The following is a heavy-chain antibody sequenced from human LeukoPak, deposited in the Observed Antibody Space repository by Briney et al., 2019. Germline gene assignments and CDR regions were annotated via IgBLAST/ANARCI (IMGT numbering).Heavy chain of an antibody. D-gene: IGHD3-22*01. CDR2: IYYSGST. J-gene: IGHJ4*02. Sequence: SETLSLTCTVSGGSIRSSYYYWGWIRQPPGKGLEWIGYIYYSGSTYYNPSLKSRVTISVDTSKNQFSLKLSSVTAADTAVYYCAGSGYYYTWDYWGQGTLVTVSS. V-gene: IGHV4-30-4*08. CDR1: GGSIRSSYYY. CDR3: AGSGYYYTWDY.